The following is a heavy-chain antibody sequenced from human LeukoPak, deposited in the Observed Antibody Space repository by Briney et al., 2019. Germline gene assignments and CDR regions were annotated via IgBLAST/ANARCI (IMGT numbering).Heavy chain of an antibody. CDR3: AELGITMIGGV. Sequence: PGGSLRLSCAASGFTFSSYVMSWVRQAPGKGLECVSGISGGGGTTYYTDSVKGRFTISRDNSKNTLYLQMNSLRAEDTAVYYCAELGITMIGGVWGKGTTVTISS. D-gene: IGHD3-10*02. V-gene: IGHV3-23*01. CDR2: ISGGGGTT. J-gene: IGHJ6*04. CDR1: GFTFSSYV.